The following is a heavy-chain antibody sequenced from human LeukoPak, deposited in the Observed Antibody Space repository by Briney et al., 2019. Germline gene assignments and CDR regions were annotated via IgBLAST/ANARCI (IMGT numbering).Heavy chain of an antibody. J-gene: IGHJ4*02. CDR1: GFTFSSSA. D-gene: IGHD2-15*01. CDR3: AKQLGYCSDGSCYFPY. CDR2: ISNNGGYT. Sequence: GGSLRFSCAASGFTFSSSAMSWVRQAPGEGLEWVSAISNNGGYTYYADSVQGRFTISRDNSKSTLCLQMNSLRAEDTAVYYCAKQLGYCSDGSCYFPYWGQGTLVTVSS. V-gene: IGHV3-23*01.